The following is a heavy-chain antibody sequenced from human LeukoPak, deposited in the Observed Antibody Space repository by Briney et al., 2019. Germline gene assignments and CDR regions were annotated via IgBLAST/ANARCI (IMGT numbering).Heavy chain of an antibody. Sequence: PSETLSLTCTVSGGSISSGDYYWRWIRQPPGKGLEWIAYIYYSGSTYYNPSLKSRVTISVDTSKNQFSLKLSSVTAADTAVYYCARDFSVVVVPGRDYYYYGMDVWGQGTTVTVSS. V-gene: IGHV4-30-4*01. CDR3: ARDFSVVVVPGRDYYYYGMDV. CDR2: IYYSGST. J-gene: IGHJ6*02. CDR1: GGSISSGDYY. D-gene: IGHD3-22*01.